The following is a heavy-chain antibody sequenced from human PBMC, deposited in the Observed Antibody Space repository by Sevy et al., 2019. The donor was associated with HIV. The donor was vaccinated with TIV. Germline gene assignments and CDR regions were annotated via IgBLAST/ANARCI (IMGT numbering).Heavy chain of an antibody. CDR3: AKDLTRGCDGINCYPYYYYFYGLDV. V-gene: IGHV3-9*01. CDR1: GFPFNDHA. J-gene: IGHJ6*02. CDR2: ISWNRGSV. Sequence: SLRLSCAASGFPFNDHAMHWVRQAPGKGLEWVAGISWNRGSVGYADSVKGRFTISRDNAKQSISLQMNGLRADDTALYFCAKDLTRGCDGINCYPYYYYFYGLDVWGHGTTVTVSS. D-gene: IGHD2-21*01.